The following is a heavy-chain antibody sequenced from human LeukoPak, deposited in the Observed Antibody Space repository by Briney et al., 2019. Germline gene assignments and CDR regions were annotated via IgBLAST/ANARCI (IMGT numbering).Heavy chain of an antibody. CDR2: ISAYNGNT. V-gene: IGHV1-18*01. CDR1: GYTFTSYG. Sequence: ASVKVSCKASGYTFTSYGISWARQAPGQGLEWMGWISAYNGNTNYAQKLQGRVTMTTDTSTSTAYMELRSLRSDDTAVYYCAREVVYDTQDAVMDVWGKGTTVTVSS. J-gene: IGHJ6*03. CDR3: AREVVYDTQDAVMDV. D-gene: IGHD3-9*01.